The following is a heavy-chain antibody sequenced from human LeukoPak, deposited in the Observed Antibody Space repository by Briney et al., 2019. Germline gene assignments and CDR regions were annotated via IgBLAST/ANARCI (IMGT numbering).Heavy chain of an antibody. V-gene: IGHV3-21*01. Sequence: GGSLRLSCAASGFTFSSYSMNWVRQAPGKVLEWVSSISSSSSYIYYADSVKGRFTISRDNAKNSLYLQMNSLRAEDTAVYYCARVYYDRENAFDIWGQGTMVTVSS. CDR2: ISSSSSYI. D-gene: IGHD3-22*01. CDR3: ARVYYDRENAFDI. J-gene: IGHJ3*02. CDR1: GFTFSSYS.